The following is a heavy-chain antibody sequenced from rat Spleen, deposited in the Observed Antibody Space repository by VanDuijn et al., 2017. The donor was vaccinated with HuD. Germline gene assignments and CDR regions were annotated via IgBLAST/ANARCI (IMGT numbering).Heavy chain of an antibody. CDR2: ISYEGSST. Sequence: EVQLVESGGGLVQPGRSLKLSCAASGFTFSDYYMAWVRQAPKKGLEWVASISYEGSSTDYGDSLKGRFTISRDNAKSTLYLQMNSLRSEDTATYYCARHTRVWWFAYWGQGTLVTVSS. J-gene: IGHJ3*01. V-gene: IGHV5-22*01. D-gene: IGHD1-11*01. CDR3: ARHTRVWWFAY. CDR1: GFTFSDYY.